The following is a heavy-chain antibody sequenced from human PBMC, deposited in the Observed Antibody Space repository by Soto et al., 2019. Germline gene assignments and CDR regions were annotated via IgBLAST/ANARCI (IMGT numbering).Heavy chain of an antibody. Sequence: APVKXSXKASGYTFTNYYMHWVRQAPGQGLXXXXXXXXXXXXXXXXXXFQGRVTMARDTSTSTVYVELSSLTSEDTAVYYCARGGPDLATIGSFDYWGQGTLVTVSS. CDR3: ARGGPDLATIGSFDY. V-gene: IGHV1-46*01. J-gene: IGHJ4*02. D-gene: IGHD3-16*01. CDR2: XXXXXXXX. CDR1: GYTFTNYY.